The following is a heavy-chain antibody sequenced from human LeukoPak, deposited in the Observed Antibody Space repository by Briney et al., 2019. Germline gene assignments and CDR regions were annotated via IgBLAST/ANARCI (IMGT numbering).Heavy chain of an antibody. CDR3: AREESSSQGFYHYMDV. D-gene: IGHD6-6*01. V-gene: IGHV3-30*04. CDR1: GFTFSSYA. J-gene: IGHJ6*03. Sequence: PGGSLRLSCAASGFTFSSYAMHWVRQAPGKGLEWVAVIAYDGSNKYYADSVKGRFTISRDNSKNTLYVQMNSLRAEDTAVYYCAREESSSQGFYHYMDVWGKGTTVTVSS. CDR2: IAYDGSNK.